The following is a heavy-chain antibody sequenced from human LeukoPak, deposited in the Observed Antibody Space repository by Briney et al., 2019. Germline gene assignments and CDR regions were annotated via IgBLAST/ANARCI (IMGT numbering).Heavy chain of an antibody. J-gene: IGHJ6*03. V-gene: IGHV3-30*01. Sequence: GGSLRLSCAASGFTFSSYAMHWVRQAPGKGLEWVAVISYDGSNKYYAGSVKGRFTISRDNSKNTLYLQMNSLRAGDTAVYYCARASTSCYPCSSYYYYMDVWGKGTTVTVSS. CDR2: ISYDGSNK. CDR1: GFTFSSYA. D-gene: IGHD2-2*01. CDR3: ARASTSCYPCSSYYYYMDV.